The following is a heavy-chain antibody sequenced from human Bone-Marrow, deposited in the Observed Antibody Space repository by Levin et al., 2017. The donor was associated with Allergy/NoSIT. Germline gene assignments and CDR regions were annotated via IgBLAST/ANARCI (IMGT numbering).Heavy chain of an antibody. CDR3: ASWAMYHYDRSAFDYFYYAMDV. Sequence: ETLSLTCAASGILFSSYDMNWVRQAPGKGLEWVSSISAGGNYIYYADSVKGRFTISRDNAKNSLFLQMNSLRAEDTAVYYCASWAMYHYDRSAFDYFYYAMDVWGQGATVTVSS. CDR1: GILFSSYD. J-gene: IGHJ6*02. CDR2: ISAGGNYI. D-gene: IGHD3-22*01. V-gene: IGHV3-21*01.